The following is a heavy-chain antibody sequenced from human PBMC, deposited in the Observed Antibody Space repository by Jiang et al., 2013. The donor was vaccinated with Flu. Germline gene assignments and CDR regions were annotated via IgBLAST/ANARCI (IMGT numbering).Heavy chain of an antibody. D-gene: IGHD6-19*01. V-gene: IGHV5-51*01. CDR1: GYSFTNYW. CDR2: IYPGDSDT. Sequence: SCKGSGYSFTNYWIAWVRQMPGKGLEWMGIIYPGDSDTRYSPSFQGQVTISADKSISTAYLQWSSLKASDTAMYYCARQRADNSGWKFDYWGQGTLVTVSS. J-gene: IGHJ4*02. CDR3: ARQRADNSGWKFDY.